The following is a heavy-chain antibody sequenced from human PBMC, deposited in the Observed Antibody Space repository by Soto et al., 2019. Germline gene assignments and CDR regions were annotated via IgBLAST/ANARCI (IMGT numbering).Heavy chain of an antibody. CDR3: ARDVAAGSYDFDH. V-gene: IGHV3-53*01. D-gene: IGHD5-12*01. CDR1: GFTVSWNY. J-gene: IGHJ4*02. CDR2: VYTDGTT. Sequence: EVQVVQSGGGLIQPGGALKLSCAVSGFTVSWNYMNWVRQAPGKGLEWVSVVYTDGTTYYADSVKGRFTISRDNSKNTLFLQMNSLRAEDTAIYYCARDVAAGSYDFDHWGQGSLVTVSS.